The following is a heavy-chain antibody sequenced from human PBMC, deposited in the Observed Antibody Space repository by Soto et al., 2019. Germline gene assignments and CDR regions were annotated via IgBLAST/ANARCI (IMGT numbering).Heavy chain of an antibody. Sequence: ASVKVSCKASGYTFTSYDINWVRQATGQGLEWMGWMNPNSGNTGYAQKFQGRVTMTRNTSISTAYMELSSLRSEDTAVYYCATYPEIAVAAPGRGNDAFDIWGQGTMVTVSS. V-gene: IGHV1-8*01. CDR2: MNPNSGNT. J-gene: IGHJ3*02. CDR3: ATYPEIAVAAPGRGNDAFDI. CDR1: GYTFTSYD. D-gene: IGHD6-19*01.